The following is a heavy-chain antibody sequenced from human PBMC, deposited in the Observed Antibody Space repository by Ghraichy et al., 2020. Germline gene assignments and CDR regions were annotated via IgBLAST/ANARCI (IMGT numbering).Heavy chain of an antibody. J-gene: IGHJ5*02. CDR3: ARYYYDSSGYSSRWIDP. Sequence: GGSLRLSCAASGFTFSSYWMSWVRQAPGKGLEWVANIKQDGSEKYYVDSVKGRFTISRDNAKNSLYLQMNSLRAEDTAVYYCARYYYDSSGYSSRWIDPWGQGTLVTVSS. V-gene: IGHV3-7*03. D-gene: IGHD3-22*01. CDR1: GFTFSSYW. CDR2: IKQDGSEK.